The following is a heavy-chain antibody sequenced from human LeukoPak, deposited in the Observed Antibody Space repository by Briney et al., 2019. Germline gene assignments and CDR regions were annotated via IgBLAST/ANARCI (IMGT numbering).Heavy chain of an antibody. Sequence: GGSLRLSCVASGFSLSGYWMYWVRQAPGKGLEWVSAISGSGGSTYYADSVKGRFTISRDNSKNTLYLQMNSLRAEDTAVYYCVRDNPRQQGFAYWGQGTLVTVSS. CDR3: VRDNPRQQGFAY. D-gene: IGHD6-13*01. V-gene: IGHV3-23*01. J-gene: IGHJ4*02. CDR2: ISGSGGST. CDR1: GFSLSGYW.